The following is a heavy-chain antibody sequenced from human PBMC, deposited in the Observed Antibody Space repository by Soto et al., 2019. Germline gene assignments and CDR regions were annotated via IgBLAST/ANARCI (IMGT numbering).Heavy chain of an antibody. D-gene: IGHD3-10*01. J-gene: IGHJ4*02. CDR1: GYTFTDYQ. Sequence: QVQLMQSGAEVKKPGASVKVSCKASGYTFTDYQVHWVRQAPGQGLEWMGWINPNSGDTNFAEKFQGWVTMTRDVSISTAYLELGSLKSDATAVYYCSTQNSDYGSGTYSYGGQGTLVTVSS. CDR2: INPNSGDT. V-gene: IGHV1-2*04. CDR3: STQNSDYGSGTYSY.